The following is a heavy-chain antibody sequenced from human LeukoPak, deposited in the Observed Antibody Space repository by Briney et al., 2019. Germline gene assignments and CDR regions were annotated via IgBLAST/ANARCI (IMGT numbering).Heavy chain of an antibody. CDR3: ATATQPRGYFLH. J-gene: IGHJ1*01. D-gene: IGHD2-2*01. CDR2: ISVNNGGT. Sequence: ASVKVSCKASGYTFTTYSLAWVRQAPGQSLEWMGWISVNNGGTNYAQSFQDRVTLTRDTSTDTAYLELRSLRSDDTAIIYCATATQPRGYFLHWGQGTLVTVSS. V-gene: IGHV1-18*01. CDR1: GYTFTTYS.